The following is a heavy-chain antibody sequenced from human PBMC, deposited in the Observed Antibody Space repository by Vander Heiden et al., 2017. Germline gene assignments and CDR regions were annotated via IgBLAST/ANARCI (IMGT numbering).Heavy chain of an antibody. CDR2: ISSGSTFT. J-gene: IGHJ4*02. D-gene: IGHD6-19*01. CDR1: GFTFSSYS. CDR3: ARDKAEDY. V-gene: IGHV3-21*04. Sequence: EVQLAESGGGLVTPGESLTLPCAASGFTFSSYSMNWVRQAPGKGLEWVSYISSGSTFTYYADSVKGRFTISRDNDKNSLFLQMNGLRPDDTGTYYCARDKAEDYWGQGTLVSVSS.